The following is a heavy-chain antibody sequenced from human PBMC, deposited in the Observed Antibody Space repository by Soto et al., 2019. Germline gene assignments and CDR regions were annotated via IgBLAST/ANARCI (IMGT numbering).Heavy chain of an antibody. Sequence: GASVKVSCKAPGYTFTGYYMHWVRQAPGQVLEWMGWINPNSGGTNYAQKFQGWVTMTRDTSISTAYMELSRLRSDDTAVYYCARESRGRRFGELFAYFDYWGQGTLVTVSS. V-gene: IGHV1-2*04. D-gene: IGHD3-10*01. CDR3: ARESRGRRFGELFAYFDY. J-gene: IGHJ4*02. CDR1: GYTFTGYY. CDR2: INPNSGGT.